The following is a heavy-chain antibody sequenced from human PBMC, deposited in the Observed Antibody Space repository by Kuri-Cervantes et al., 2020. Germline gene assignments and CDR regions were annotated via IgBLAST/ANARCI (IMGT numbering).Heavy chain of an antibody. D-gene: IGHD4-17*01. CDR1: RFSFSSYG. J-gene: IGHJ3*02. Sequence: GGSLRLSCTASRFSFSSYGMHWVRQAPGKGLEWVAVIWYDGSNKYYADSVKGRFTISRDNSKNTLYLQMNSLRAEDMAVYYCGKGVTTVTSVAFDIWGQGTMVTVSS. CDR3: GKGVTTVTSVAFDI. V-gene: IGHV3-33*06. CDR2: IWYDGSNK.